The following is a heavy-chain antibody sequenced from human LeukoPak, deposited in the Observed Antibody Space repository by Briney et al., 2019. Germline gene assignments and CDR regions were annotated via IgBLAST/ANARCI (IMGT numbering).Heavy chain of an antibody. CDR1: GFSFSSSW. V-gene: IGHV3-7*03. D-gene: IGHD6-19*01. J-gene: IGHJ4*02. CDR2: IKQDGSDK. Sequence: GGSLRLSCAASGFSFSSSWMSWVRQAPGKGLEWVANIKQDGSDKYYVDSVKGRFTISRDNARNSLYLQMNSLRAEDTAVYYCTLVQVAGVLLYWGQGTLVSVSS. CDR3: TLVQVAGVLLY.